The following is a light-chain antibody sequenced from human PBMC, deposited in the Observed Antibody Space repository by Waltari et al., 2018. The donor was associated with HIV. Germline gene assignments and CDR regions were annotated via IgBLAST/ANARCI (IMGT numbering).Light chain of an antibody. CDR2: KDN. J-gene: IGLJ2*01. V-gene: IGLV3-10*01. Sequence: SYELTQPPSVSVSPGPTARTTCSGDALPTRYAYWYQQRSGQAPVLVIYKDNKRPSGITERFSGSSSGTMATLTISGAQVEDEADYYCYSTDNNGDRGVFGGGTK. CDR1: ALPTRY. CDR3: YSTDNNGDRGV.